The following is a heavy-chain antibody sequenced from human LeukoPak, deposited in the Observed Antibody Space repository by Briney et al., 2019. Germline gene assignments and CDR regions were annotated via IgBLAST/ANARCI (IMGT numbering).Heavy chain of an antibody. Sequence: PGGSLRLSCAASGFSFSSYWMTWVRQAPGKGLEWVASIKLGEYERSYVDSVKGRFTISRDNAKSSLYLEMNSLGAEDTATYFCARVQYTALVYSPHFDNWGQGILVTVS. CDR1: GFSFSSYW. J-gene: IGHJ4*02. CDR2: IKLGEYER. D-gene: IGHD5-18*01. V-gene: IGHV3-7*01. CDR3: ARVQYTALVYSPHFDN.